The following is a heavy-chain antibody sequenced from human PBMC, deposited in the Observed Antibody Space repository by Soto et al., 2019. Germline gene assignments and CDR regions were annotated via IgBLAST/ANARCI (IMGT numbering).Heavy chain of an antibody. CDR2: ISSSSSYI. D-gene: IGHD2-2*01. J-gene: IGHJ3*02. CDR1: GFTFSSYS. V-gene: IGHV3-21*01. CDR3: ARDGPKMIVVVPAARNPLRAFDI. Sequence: GGSLRLSCAASGFTFSSYSMNWVRQAPGKGLEWVSSISSSSSYIYYADSVKGRFTISRDNAKNSLYLQMNSLRAEDTAVYYCARDGPKMIVVVPAARNPLRAFDIWGQGTMVTVSS.